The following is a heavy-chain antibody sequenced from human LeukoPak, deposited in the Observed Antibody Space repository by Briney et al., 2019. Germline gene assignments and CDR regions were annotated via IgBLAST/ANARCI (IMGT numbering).Heavy chain of an antibody. J-gene: IGHJ4*02. CDR1: GFTFSSYA. D-gene: IGHD6-19*01. CDR2: ISGIVGST. Sequence: GGSLRLSCAASGFTFSSYAMSGGRQAPGKGGEGVSAISGIVGSTYSAYSVKGRFTISRDNSKNTLYLQMNSLRAADTAVYYCAKDPRYSSGWYWGQGTLVTVSS. V-gene: IGHV3-23*01. CDR3: AKDPRYSSGWY.